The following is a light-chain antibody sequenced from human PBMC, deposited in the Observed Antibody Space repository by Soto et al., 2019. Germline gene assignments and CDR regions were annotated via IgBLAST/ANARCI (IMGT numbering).Light chain of an antibody. Sequence: EIVLTQSPATLSLSPGERATLSCRASQSVGDFLAWYQHKPGQAPRLLISDASNRATGVPARFSGSGSGTDFTLTISSLEPEDFAVYFCHQYAYSPWAFGQGTKVDIK. CDR1: QSVGDF. J-gene: IGKJ1*01. CDR3: HQYAYSPWA. V-gene: IGKV3-11*01. CDR2: DAS.